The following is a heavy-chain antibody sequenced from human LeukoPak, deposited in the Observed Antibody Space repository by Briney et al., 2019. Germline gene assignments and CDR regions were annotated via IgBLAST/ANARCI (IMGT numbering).Heavy chain of an antibody. CDR2: IFYSGST. CDR1: GGSISSYY. V-gene: IGHV4-59*01. D-gene: IGHD1-26*01. J-gene: IGHJ6*04. CDR3: ASLSGSPRAGV. Sequence: SETLSLTCTVSGGSISSYYWSWIRQPPGKGLEWIGYIFYSGSTNYNPSLKSRVTISVDTSKNQFSLKLSSVTAADTAVYYCASLSGSPRAGVWGKGTTVTVSS.